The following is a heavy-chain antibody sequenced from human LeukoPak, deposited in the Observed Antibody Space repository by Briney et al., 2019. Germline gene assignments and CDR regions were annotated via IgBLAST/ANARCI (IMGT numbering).Heavy chain of an antibody. Sequence: PSETLSLTCTVSGGSVSSASYYWSWIQRPPGKGLEWIGYIYYSGSTNYNPSLKSRVTISVDTSKNQFSLKLSSVTTADTAVYYCARERSGTFFAWGRGTLVTVSS. V-gene: IGHV4-61*01. CDR3: ARERSGTFFA. J-gene: IGHJ4*02. D-gene: IGHD3-10*01. CDR2: IYYSGST. CDR1: GGSVSSASYY.